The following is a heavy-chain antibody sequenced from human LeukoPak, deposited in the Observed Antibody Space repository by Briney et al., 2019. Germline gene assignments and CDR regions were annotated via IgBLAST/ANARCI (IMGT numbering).Heavy chain of an antibody. D-gene: IGHD6-6*01. Sequence: GGSLRLSCAASGFTFSSYAMTWVRQAPGKGLEWVSAISGSGAYTYHEDSVKGRFTISRDNSKNTLYLQMNSLGAEDTAVYYCAKVLDSSRYWYFDLWGRGTLVTVSS. J-gene: IGHJ2*01. V-gene: IGHV3-23*01. CDR3: AKVLDSSRYWYFDL. CDR1: GFTFSSYA. CDR2: ISGSGAYT.